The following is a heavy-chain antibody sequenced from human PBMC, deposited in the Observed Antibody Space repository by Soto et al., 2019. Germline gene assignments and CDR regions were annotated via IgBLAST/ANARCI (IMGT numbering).Heavy chain of an antibody. J-gene: IGHJ5*02. D-gene: IGHD2-2*01. CDR1: GFTFSSDS. Sequence: GGSLRLSCAASGFTFSSDSMNWVRQAPGKGLEWVSSISSSSSYIYYADSVKGRFTISRDNAKNSLYLQMNSLRAEDTAVYYGAIDYCSSTSCYYPWRQGALVTV. CDR2: ISSSSSYI. V-gene: IGHV3-21*01. CDR3: AIDYCSSTSCYYP.